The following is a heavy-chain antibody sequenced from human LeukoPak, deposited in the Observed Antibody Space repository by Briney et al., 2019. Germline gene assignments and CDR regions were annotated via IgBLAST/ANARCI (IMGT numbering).Heavy chain of an antibody. J-gene: IGHJ5*02. CDR3: GRHRLVGGIDP. CDR1: GFTVSNKY. Sequence: GGSLRLSCAASGFTVSNKYMSWVRQAPGKGLEWVSIIYTAGSTYYADSVKGRFTTSRDNSKNTLYLQMNSLRAEDTAVYYCGRHRLVGGIDPWGQGTLVIVSS. D-gene: IGHD1-26*01. CDR2: IYTAGST. V-gene: IGHV3-66*04.